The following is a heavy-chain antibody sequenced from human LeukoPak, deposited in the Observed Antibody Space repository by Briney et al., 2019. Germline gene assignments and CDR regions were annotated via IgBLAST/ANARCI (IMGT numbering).Heavy chain of an antibody. V-gene: IGHV3-33*01. CDR2: IWYDGSNK. Sequence: TGGSLRLSCAASGCTFSSYGMHWVRQAPGKGLEWVAVIWYDGSNKYYADSVKGRFTISRDNSKNTLYLQMNSLRAEDTAVYYCARDGSPDYYYYGMDVRGQGTTVTVSS. CDR1: GCTFSSYG. CDR3: ARDGSPDYYYYGMDV. J-gene: IGHJ6*02. D-gene: IGHD1-26*01.